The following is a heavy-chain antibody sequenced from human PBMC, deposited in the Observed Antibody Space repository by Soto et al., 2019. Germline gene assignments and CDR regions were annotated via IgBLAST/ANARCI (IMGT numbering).Heavy chain of an antibody. V-gene: IGHV3-53*01. CDR2: IYSGGRT. CDR1: GFYVSSNY. D-gene: IGHD7-27*01. Sequence: PGGSLRLSWAASGFYVSSNYMSWVRQAPGKGLEWVSVIYSGGRTYYADSVKGRFTISRDNAKNSLYLQMNSLRADDTAVYYCARSMKTGKNFDYWGQGTLVTVSS. CDR3: ARSMKTGKNFDY. J-gene: IGHJ4*02.